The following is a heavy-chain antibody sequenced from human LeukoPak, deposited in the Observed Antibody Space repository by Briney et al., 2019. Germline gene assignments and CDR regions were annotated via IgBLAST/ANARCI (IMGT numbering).Heavy chain of an antibody. V-gene: IGHV3-20*04. CDR3: ARTGGPVSKIISLSY. CDR2: INWNGGST. J-gene: IGHJ4*02. Sequence: GGSLRLSCAASGFTFDDYGMSWVRQAPGKGRGWVSGINWNGGSTVYADSVKGRFTISRDNAKNSLYLQMNSLRAEDTALYYCARTGGPVSKIISLSYWGQGTLVTVSS. CDR1: GFTFDDYG. D-gene: IGHD4-11*01.